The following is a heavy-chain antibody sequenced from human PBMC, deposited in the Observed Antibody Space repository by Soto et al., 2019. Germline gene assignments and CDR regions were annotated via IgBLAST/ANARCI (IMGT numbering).Heavy chain of an antibody. CDR1: GDSISNYY. D-gene: IGHD1-26*01. Sequence: KTSETLSLTCNVSGDSISNYYWTWIRQSAGKGLEWIGRMSATGGAAYNPSLKRRLTLSRDTSKNELSLSLKFVTAADTAVYFCTRDQSGTPDIWGQGTMVTVSS. CDR3: TRDQSGTPDI. CDR2: MSATGGA. J-gene: IGHJ3*02. V-gene: IGHV4-4*07.